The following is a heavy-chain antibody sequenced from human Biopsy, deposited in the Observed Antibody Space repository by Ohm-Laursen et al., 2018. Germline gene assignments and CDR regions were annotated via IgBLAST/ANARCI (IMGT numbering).Heavy chain of an antibody. CDR2: IFPTGIT. V-gene: IGHV4-4*07. Sequence: SETLSLTCTVSGGDINNYYWSWIRQPAGKGLEWIGRIFPTGITNYNPSLKSRVTMSVDTSKNEFSLRLTSVTAADTAVYYCARGSLKMDYWGQGTLVTVSS. CDR1: GGDINNYY. CDR3: ARGSLKMDY. J-gene: IGHJ4*02. D-gene: IGHD3-9*01.